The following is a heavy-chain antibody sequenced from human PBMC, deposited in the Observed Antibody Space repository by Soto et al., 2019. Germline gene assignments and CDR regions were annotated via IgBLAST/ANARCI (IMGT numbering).Heavy chain of an antibody. J-gene: IGHJ4*02. CDR1: GFTFSSYA. D-gene: IGHD6-19*01. V-gene: IGHV3-30*04. Sequence: EGSLRLSCAASGFTFSSYAMHWVRQAPGKGLEWVAVISDDRSNKYYADSVKGRFTISRDNSKNTLYLQMNSLRAEDTAVYYCARDLDSSGWYRFDYSGRGPLVTVSS. CDR2: ISDDRSNK. CDR3: ARDLDSSGWYRFDY.